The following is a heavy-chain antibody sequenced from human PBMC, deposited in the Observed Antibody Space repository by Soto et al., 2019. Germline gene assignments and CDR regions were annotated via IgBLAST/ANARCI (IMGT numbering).Heavy chain of an antibody. CDR1: GGSISSSDYY. J-gene: IGHJ4*02. D-gene: IGHD3-16*01. CDR3: ARQTGGFGYYFDY. CDR2: VYYSGST. V-gene: IGHV4-39*01. Sequence: SETLSLTCIVSGGSISSSDYYWGWVRQPPGKGLEWIGAVYYSGSTYYNPSLTGRVTISVDTSKNQFSLNLRSVTAADTAVYYCARQTGGFGYYFDYWGQGALVTVSS.